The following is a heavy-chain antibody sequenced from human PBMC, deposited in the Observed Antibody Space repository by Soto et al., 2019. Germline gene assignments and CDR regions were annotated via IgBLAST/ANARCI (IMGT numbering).Heavy chain of an antibody. V-gene: IGHV3-23*01. CDR1: GFTFRSYA. CDR3: AKELGGYWYFDL. Sequence: EVQLLESGGGLVQPGGSLRLSCVASGFTFRSYAMSWVRQAPGKGLEWVSGISGSSGITCYADSVKGRFTISRDSSKNTLYLQTNSLRAEDTAIYFCAKELGGYWYFDLWGRGTLVTVSS. J-gene: IGHJ2*01. D-gene: IGHD6-6*01. CDR2: ISGSSGIT.